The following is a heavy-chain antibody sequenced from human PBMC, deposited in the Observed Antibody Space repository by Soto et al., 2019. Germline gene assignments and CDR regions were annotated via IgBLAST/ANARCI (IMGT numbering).Heavy chain of an antibody. J-gene: IGHJ6*02. CDR1: GFTFRSYS. Sequence: VGSLRLSCIASGFTFRSYSMTWVRQAPGKGLEWVSSIRSGNNYTSYADSVKGRFTISRDNAKNSLYLQMNSLRDEDTAVYYCARGGYGSGRNNYYYYGMDVWGQGTTVTVSS. V-gene: IGHV3-21*04. CDR3: ARGGYGSGRNNYYYYGMDV. CDR2: IRSGNNYT. D-gene: IGHD3-10*01.